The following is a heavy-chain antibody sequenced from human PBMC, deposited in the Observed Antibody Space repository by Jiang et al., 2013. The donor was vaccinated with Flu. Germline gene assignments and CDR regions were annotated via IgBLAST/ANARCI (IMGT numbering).Heavy chain of an antibody. CDR1: GGSISSYY. CDR3: ARVLPLYSSSAIDI. Sequence: GPGLVKPSETLSLTCTVSGGSISSYYWSWIRQPPGKGLEWIGYIYYSGSTNYNPSLKSRVTISVDTSKNQFSLKLSSVTAADTAVYYCARVLPLYSSSAIDIWGQGTMVTVSS. J-gene: IGHJ3*02. D-gene: IGHD6-6*01. CDR2: IYYSGST. V-gene: IGHV4-59*01.